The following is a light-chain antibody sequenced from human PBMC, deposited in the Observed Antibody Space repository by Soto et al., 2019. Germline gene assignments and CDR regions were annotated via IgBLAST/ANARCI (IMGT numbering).Light chain of an antibody. CDR1: NIGSKS. V-gene: IGLV3-21*04. Sequence: SYELTQPPSVSVAPGQTARITCGGNNIGSKSVHWYQQKPGQAPVLVIYYDSDRPSGIPERFSGSNSGNTATLTISRVEAGDEADYYCQVWDSSSDHGVFGTGTKVTVL. J-gene: IGLJ1*01. CDR3: QVWDSSSDHGV. CDR2: YDS.